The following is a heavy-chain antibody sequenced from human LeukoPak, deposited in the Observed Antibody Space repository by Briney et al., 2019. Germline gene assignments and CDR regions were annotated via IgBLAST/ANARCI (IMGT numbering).Heavy chain of an antibody. J-gene: IGHJ4*02. CDR3: ARDRYDYVWGSYRREPFDY. D-gene: IGHD3-16*02. CDR1: GGTFSSYA. CDR2: ISAYNGNT. Sequence: GASVKVSCKASGGTFSSYAISWVRQAPGQGLEWMGWISAYNGNTNYAQKLQGRVTMTTDTSTSTAYMELRSLRSDDTAVYYCARDRYDYVWGSYRREPFDYWGQGTLVTVSS. V-gene: IGHV1-18*01.